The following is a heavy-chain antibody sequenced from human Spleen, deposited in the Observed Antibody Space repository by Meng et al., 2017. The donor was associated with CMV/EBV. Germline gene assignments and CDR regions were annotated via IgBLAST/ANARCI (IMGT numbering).Heavy chain of an antibody. V-gene: IGHV4-59*01. J-gene: IGHJ3*02. Sequence: SETLSLTCTVSGGSISSYYWSWIRQPPGKGLEWIGYIYSSGSANYNPSLKSRVAISVDTSKNQFSLKLSSVTAADTAVYYCATQGEGYCSSTSCYGAFDIWGQGTMVTVSS. CDR1: GGSISSYY. CDR2: IYSSGSA. D-gene: IGHD2-2*01. CDR3: ATQGEGYCSSTSCYGAFDI.